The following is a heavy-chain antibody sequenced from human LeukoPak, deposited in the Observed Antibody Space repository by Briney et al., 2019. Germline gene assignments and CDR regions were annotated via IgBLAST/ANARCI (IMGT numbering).Heavy chain of an antibody. CDR3: SRDRGGGDIYFDY. V-gene: IGHV3-48*03. D-gene: IGHD2-21*02. CDR1: GFIFSSYG. CDR2: ISRSGATI. J-gene: IGHJ4*02. Sequence: PGGSLRLSCAASGFIFSSYGMNWVRQAPGKGPEWISYISRSGATIYYADSVKGRFTISRDNAKNSLYLQMSSLGAEDTAIYYCSRDRGGGDIYFDYWGQGTLVTVSS.